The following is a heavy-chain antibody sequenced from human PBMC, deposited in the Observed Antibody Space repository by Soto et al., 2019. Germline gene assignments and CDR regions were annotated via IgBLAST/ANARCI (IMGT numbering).Heavy chain of an antibody. D-gene: IGHD1-26*01. CDR1: GFTFSSYG. CDR3: AKDRHSGTYPTDFEY. J-gene: IGHJ4*02. V-gene: IGHV3-30*18. CDR2: ISYDGGNE. Sequence: PGGSLRLSCAGSGFTFSSYGIHWVRQAPGKGLEWVALISYDGGNEKYTESVKDRFTISRDDSHNVAYLQMSSLRTEDTAMYYCAKDRHSGTYPTDFEYWGQGSLVTDSS.